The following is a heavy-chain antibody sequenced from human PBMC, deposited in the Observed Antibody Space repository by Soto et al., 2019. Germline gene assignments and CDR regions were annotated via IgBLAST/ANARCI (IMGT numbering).Heavy chain of an antibody. CDR3: ARDARPAARFDP. CDR2: IYYSGST. CDR1: GGSISSSGYY. Sequence: SETLSLTCTVSGGSISSSGYYWSWIRQHPGKGLEWIGYIYYSGSTYYNPSLKSRVTISVDTSKNQFSLKLSSVTAADTAVYYCARDARPAARFDPWGQGTLVTVSS. V-gene: IGHV4-31*03. D-gene: IGHD2-2*01. J-gene: IGHJ5*02.